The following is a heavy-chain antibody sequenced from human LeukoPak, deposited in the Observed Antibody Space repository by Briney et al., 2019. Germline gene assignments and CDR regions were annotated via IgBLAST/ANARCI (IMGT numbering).Heavy chain of an antibody. CDR2: IYTSGYT. CDR3: ARDCSGGNCYLGVIDY. J-gene: IGHJ4*02. CDR1: GDSLSSSY. Sequence: SETLFLTCTVSGDSLSSSYWSWVRQPAGKGLEWIGRIYTSGYTNYNPSLRSRVTLSVETSKNQFSLKLTSVTDADAAVYYCARDCSGGNCYLGVIDYWGQGTQVIVSS. D-gene: IGHD2-15*01. V-gene: IGHV4-4*07.